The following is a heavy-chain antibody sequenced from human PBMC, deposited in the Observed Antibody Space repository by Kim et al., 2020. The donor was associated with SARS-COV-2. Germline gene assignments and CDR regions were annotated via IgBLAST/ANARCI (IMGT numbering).Heavy chain of an antibody. J-gene: IGHJ3*02. CDR2: IIPIFGTA. V-gene: IGHV1-69*13. CDR3: ASPLPDYGDYSPIDLDAFDI. D-gene: IGHD4-17*01. CDR1: GGTFSSYA. Sequence: SVKVSCKASGGTFSSYAISWVRQAPGQGLEWMGGIIPIFGTANYAQKFQGRVTITADESTSTAYMELSSLRSEDTAVYYCASPLPDYGDYSPIDLDAFDIWGQGTMVTVSS.